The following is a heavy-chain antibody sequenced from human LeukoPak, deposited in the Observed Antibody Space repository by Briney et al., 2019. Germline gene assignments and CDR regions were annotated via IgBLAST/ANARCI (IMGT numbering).Heavy chain of an antibody. CDR3: TRHAGDLATIKIDF. D-gene: IGHD3-10*01. CDR2: VYPGDSDT. J-gene: IGHJ4*02. CDR1: GYSFVSYW. V-gene: IGHV5-51*01. Sequence: GESLKISCKGSGYSFVSYWIGWVRQMPGKGLEWMGFVYPGDSDTRYSPSFQGQVTISADKSISTAYLQWSSLKASDTATYYCTRHAGDLATIKIDFWGREPWSPSPQ.